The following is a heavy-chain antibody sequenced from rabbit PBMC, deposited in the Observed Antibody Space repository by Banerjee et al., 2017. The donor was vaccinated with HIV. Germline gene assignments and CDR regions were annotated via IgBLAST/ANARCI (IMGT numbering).Heavy chain of an antibody. CDR1: GFSFSSSYW. CDR3: ARWGVGSSYDTETNL. V-gene: IGHV1S45*01. D-gene: IGHD8-1*01. CDR2: IYAGSSGST. J-gene: IGHJ4*01. Sequence: EESGGDLVKPEGSLTLTCTASGFSFSSSYWICWVRQAPGKGLEWIACIYAGSSGSTYYASWAKGRFTISKSSSTTVTLQMTSLTPADTATYFCARWGVGSSYDTETNLWGPGTLVTVS.